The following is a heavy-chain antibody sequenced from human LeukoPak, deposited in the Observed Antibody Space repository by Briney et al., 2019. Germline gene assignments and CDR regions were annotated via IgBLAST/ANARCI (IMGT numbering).Heavy chain of an antibody. D-gene: IGHD1-1*01. CDR2: ISGSNSYI. V-gene: IGHV3-21*01. CDR1: GFTFSNYS. CDR3: ARDLKDWNDGYFDY. Sequence: GGSLRLSCVASGFTFSNYSMNWVRQAPGKGLEWVSSISGSNSYIYYADSVRGRFTISRDNAKNSLYLQMSGLRAEDTAVYYCARDLKDWNDGYFDYWGQGTLVTVSS. J-gene: IGHJ4*02.